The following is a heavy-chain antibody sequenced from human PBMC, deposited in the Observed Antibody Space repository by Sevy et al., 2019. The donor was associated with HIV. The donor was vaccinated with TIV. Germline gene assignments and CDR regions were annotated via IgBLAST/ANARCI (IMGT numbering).Heavy chain of an antibody. J-gene: IGHJ6*02. D-gene: IGHD3-3*01. CDR1: GFTFSSYA. Sequence: GGSLRLSCAASGFTFSSYAMSWVRQAPGKGLEWVAAISGSGGSKYYADSVKGRFTISRDNSKNTLYLQMNSLRAEDTAVYYCAKGVDLWSGYTGYGMDVWGQGTTVTVSS. V-gene: IGHV3-23*01. CDR2: ISGSGGSK. CDR3: AKGVDLWSGYTGYGMDV.